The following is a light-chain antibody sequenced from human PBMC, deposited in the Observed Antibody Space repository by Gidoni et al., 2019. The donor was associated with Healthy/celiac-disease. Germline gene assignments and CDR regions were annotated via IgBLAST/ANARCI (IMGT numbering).Light chain of an antibody. Sequence: EIVMTQSPATLSVSTGERATLSCRASQSVSSNLAWYQQKPGQAPRLLIDGASTRATGIPARFSGSGSGTEFTLTISSLQSEDFAVYYCQQYNNWPLWTFGQGTKVEIK. CDR1: QSVSSN. V-gene: IGKV3-15*01. CDR3: QQYNNWPLWT. CDR2: GAS. J-gene: IGKJ1*01.